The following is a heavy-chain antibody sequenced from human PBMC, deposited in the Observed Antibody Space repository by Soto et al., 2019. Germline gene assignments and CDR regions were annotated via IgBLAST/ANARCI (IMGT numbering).Heavy chain of an antibody. CDR3: ARDLGEYDSSGYYEWFMDY. V-gene: IGHV3-33*01. CDR1: GFTFSSYG. D-gene: IGHD3-22*01. Sequence: GGSLRLSCAASGFTFSSYGMHWVRQAPGKGLEWVAVIWYDGSNKYYADSVKGRFTISRDNSKNTLYLQMNSLRAEDTAVYYCARDLGEYDSSGYYEWFMDYWGQGTLVTVSS. CDR2: IWYDGSNK. J-gene: IGHJ4*02.